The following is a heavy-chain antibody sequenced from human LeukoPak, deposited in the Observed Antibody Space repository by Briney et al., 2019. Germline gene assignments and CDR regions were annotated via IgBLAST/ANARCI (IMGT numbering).Heavy chain of an antibody. J-gene: IGHJ4*02. V-gene: IGHV3-23*01. Sequence: GGSLRLSCAVSGFTFSSYAMSWVRQAPGKGLEWVSAISGSGGSTYYADSVKGRFTISRDNSKNALYLQMNSLRAEDTAVYYCAKVRVYDSSGYYNGFDHWGQGTLVTVSS. CDR3: AKVRVYDSSGYYNGFDH. D-gene: IGHD3-22*01. CDR1: GFTFSSYA. CDR2: ISGSGGST.